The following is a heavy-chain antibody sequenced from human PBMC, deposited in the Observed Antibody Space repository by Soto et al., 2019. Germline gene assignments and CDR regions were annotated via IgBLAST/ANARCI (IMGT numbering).Heavy chain of an antibody. Sequence: QVQLQESGPGLVKASQTLSLTCAVSGASLSRGGYYWSWIRQRPGKGPERFGNIYYSGSTDYNPSLKSRVKISLDTSKNQFSLRLNSMTAADTAVYFCAREGSYHYFDFWGQGTLVT. CDR3: AREGSYHYFDF. D-gene: IGHD1-26*01. J-gene: IGHJ4*02. V-gene: IGHV4-31*11. CDR2: IYYSGST. CDR1: GASLSRGGYY.